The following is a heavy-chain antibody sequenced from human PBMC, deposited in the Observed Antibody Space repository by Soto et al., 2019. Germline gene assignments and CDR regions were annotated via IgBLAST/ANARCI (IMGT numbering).Heavy chain of an antibody. CDR2: ISFDGSNK. V-gene: IGHV3-30*18. J-gene: IGHJ6*02. CDR1: GLSFSSYG. CDR3: AKGRNARGHYYYYGMDV. Sequence: GGSLRLSCAASGLSFSSYGMHWVRQAPGKGLEWVAAISFDGSNKYYADSVKGRFTISRDNSKNTLYLQMNSLRAEDTAVYYCAKGRNARGHYYYYGMDVWGQGTTVTVSS. D-gene: IGHD1-1*01.